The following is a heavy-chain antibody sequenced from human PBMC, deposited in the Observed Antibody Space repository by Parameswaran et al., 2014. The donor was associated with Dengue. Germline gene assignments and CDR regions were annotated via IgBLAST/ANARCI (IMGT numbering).Heavy chain of an antibody. J-gene: IGHJ5*02. Sequence: VRQAPGKGLEWVSSISSSSSYIYYADSVKGRFTISRDNAKNSLYLQMNSLRAEDTAVYYCARDRSSGWYAGRGWFDPWGQGTLVTVSS. V-gene: IGHV3-21*01. D-gene: IGHD6-19*01. CDR2: ISSSSSYI. CDR3: ARDRSSGWYAGRGWFDP.